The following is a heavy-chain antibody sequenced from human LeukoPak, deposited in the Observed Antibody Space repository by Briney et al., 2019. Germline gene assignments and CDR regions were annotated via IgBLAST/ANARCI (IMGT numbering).Heavy chain of an antibody. CDR1: GYIFTSYD. Sequence: ASVKVSCKASGYIFTSYDINWVRQATGQGLEWMGWMNPNSGNTGYAQKFQGRVTMTRNTSISTAYMELSSLRSEDTAVYYCARGRSRCSSTSCYTHGYWGQGTLVTVSS. J-gene: IGHJ4*02. D-gene: IGHD2-2*02. CDR2: MNPNSGNT. CDR3: ARGRSRCSSTSCYTHGY. V-gene: IGHV1-8*01.